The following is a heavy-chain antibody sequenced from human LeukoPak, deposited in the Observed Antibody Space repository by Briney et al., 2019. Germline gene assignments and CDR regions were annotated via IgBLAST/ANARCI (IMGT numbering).Heavy chain of an antibody. J-gene: IGHJ4*02. D-gene: IGHD1-26*01. V-gene: IGHV3-15*01. CDR1: GLTFVNAW. CDR3: TTWYGGTRDS. Sequence: PGGSLRLSCAASGLTFVNAWMSWVRQAPGKGLEWVGRIKAETDGGTIDYAAPVKGRFTISRDDSKDTLYLQMNSPKTEDTAVYYCTTWYGGTRDSWDQGTLVTVSS. CDR2: IKAETDGGTI.